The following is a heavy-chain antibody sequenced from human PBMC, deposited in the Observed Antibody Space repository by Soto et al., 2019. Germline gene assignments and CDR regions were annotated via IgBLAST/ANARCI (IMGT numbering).Heavy chain of an antibody. J-gene: IGHJ6*03. CDR3: ASCTMITFGGVISSYYYYYMDV. CDR2: TYYRSKWYN. D-gene: IGHD3-16*02. V-gene: IGHV6-1*01. CDR1: GDSVSSNSAA. Sequence: SQTLSLTCAISGDSVSSNSAAWNWIRQSPSRGLEWLGRTYYRSKWYNDYAVSVKSRITINPDTSKNQFSLQLNSVTPEDTAVYYCASCTMITFGGVISSYYYYYMDVWGKGTTVTVSS.